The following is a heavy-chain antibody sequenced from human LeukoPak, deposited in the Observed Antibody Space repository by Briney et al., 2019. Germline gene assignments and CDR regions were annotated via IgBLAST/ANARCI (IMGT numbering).Heavy chain of an antibody. CDR1: GFTVSSNY. CDR3: AKGGKWDVTPFDY. V-gene: IGHV3-23*01. Sequence: PGGSLRLSCAASGFTVSSNYMSWVRQAPGKGLEWVSTISGGGGSTYHADSVKGRFTMSRDTSKNTLYLQVDSLRAEDTAVYYCAKGGKWDVTPFDYWGQGTLVTVSS. D-gene: IGHD1-26*01. CDR2: ISGGGGST. J-gene: IGHJ4*02.